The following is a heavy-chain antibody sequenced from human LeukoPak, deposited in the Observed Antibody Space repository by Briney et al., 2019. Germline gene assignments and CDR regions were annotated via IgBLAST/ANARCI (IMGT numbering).Heavy chain of an antibody. J-gene: IGHJ3*02. D-gene: IGHD6-13*01. V-gene: IGHV3-23*01. CDR2: GGT. CDR3: ANSAASNAFDI. Sequence: GGTYYADSVKGRFTISRDNSKNTLYLQMNSLRAEDTAVYYCANSAASNAFDIWGQGTMVTVSS.